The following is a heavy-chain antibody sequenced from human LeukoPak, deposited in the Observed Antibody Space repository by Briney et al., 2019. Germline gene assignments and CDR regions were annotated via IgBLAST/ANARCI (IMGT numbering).Heavy chain of an antibody. CDR3: ARDLRGKWRITPYDAFDI. J-gene: IGHJ3*02. CDR2: TYYRSKWYN. V-gene: IGHV6-1*01. CDR1: GDSVSSNSAA. D-gene: IGHD3-10*01. Sequence: SQTLSLTCAISGDSVSSNSAAWNWIRQSPSRGLEWLGRTYYRSKWYNDYAVSVKSRITINPDTSKNQFSLQLNSVTPEDTAVYYCARDLRGKWRITPYDAFDIWGQGTMVTVSS.